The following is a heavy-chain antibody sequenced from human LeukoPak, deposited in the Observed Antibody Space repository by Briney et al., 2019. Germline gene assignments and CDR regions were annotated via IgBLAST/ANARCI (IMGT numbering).Heavy chain of an antibody. CDR2: ISAYNGNT. CDR1: GYTFTSYG. J-gene: IGHJ4*02. CDR3: ARDVNGNYYGSGSYY. V-gene: IGHV1-18*01. Sequence: EASVKVSCKASGYTFTSYGISWVRQAPGQGLEWMGWISAYNGNTNYAQKLQGRVTMTTDTSTSTAYMELRSLRSDDTAVYYCARDVNGNYYGSGSYYWGQGTLVTVSS. D-gene: IGHD3-10*01.